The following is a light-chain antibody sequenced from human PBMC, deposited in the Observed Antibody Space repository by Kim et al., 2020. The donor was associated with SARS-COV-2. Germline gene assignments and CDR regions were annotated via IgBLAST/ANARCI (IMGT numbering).Light chain of an antibody. J-gene: IGKJ1*01. V-gene: IGKV2-28*01. CDR3: VQTLLIPLT. CDR2: LGS. CDR1: QSLVESTRSNY. Sequence: LAIISCRSSQSLVESTRSNYWDWFLQKKEQSPQLLIYLGSNRASVVPDKCSGRGSGTDFTLKITRVEAVDVSVYYCVQTLLIPLTFSQGTKVYIK.